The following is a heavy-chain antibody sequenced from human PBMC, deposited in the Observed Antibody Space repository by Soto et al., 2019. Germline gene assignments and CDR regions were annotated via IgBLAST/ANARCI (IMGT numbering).Heavy chain of an antibody. CDR2: IDPSDSYT. Sequence: PGESLKISCKGSGYSFTSYWISWVRQMPGKGLEWMGRIDPSDSYTNYSPSFQGHVTISADKSISTAYPQWSSLKASDTAMYYCARHRGYSGYDARDGDIGKLGYWGQGTLVTVSS. D-gene: IGHD5-12*01. CDR1: GYSFTSYW. CDR3: ARHRGYSGYDARDGDIGKLGY. J-gene: IGHJ4*02. V-gene: IGHV5-10-1*01.